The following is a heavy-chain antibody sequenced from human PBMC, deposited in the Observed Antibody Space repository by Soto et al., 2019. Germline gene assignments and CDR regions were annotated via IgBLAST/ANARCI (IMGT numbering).Heavy chain of an antibody. D-gene: IGHD6-19*01. CDR2: IKHSGSP. J-gene: IGHJ6*02. CDR3: ARGPLTTQWLPLRGVSYYYYGMDV. Sequence: LETLSLTGAVYGGSFRGYYWSWIRQPPGKGREWVGEIKHSGSPNYTPSLTSRVTISAYTSKNQFSLKLSSGTAAHTAVYYCARGPLTTQWLPLRGVSYYYYGMDVCGQGTTVTVSS. CDR1: GGSFRGYY. V-gene: IGHV4-34*01.